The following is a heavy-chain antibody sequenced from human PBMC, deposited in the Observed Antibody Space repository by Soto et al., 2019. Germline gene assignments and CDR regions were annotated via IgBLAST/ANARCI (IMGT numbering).Heavy chain of an antibody. CDR1: GGSISSGDYY. J-gene: IGHJ4*02. CDR2: IYYSGST. Sequence: QVQLQESGPGLVKPSQTLSLTCTVSGGSISSGDYYWSWIRQPPGKGLEWIGYIYYSGSTYYNPSLKSRVTISVDTSKNQFSLKLSSVTAADTAVYYCARDRGYCSSTSCSTTDYWGQGTLVTVSS. V-gene: IGHV4-30-4*01. CDR3: ARDRGYCSSTSCSTTDY. D-gene: IGHD2-2*02.